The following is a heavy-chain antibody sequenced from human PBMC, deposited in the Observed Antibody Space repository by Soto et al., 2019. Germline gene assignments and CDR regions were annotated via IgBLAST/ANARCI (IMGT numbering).Heavy chain of an antibody. CDR3: ARSEYLLDFDY. V-gene: IGHV4-31*03. Sequence: PSETLSLTCTVSGGSISSGGYYWSWIRQHPGKGLEWIGYIYYSGSTYYNPSLKSRVTISVDTSKNQFSLKLSSVTAADTAVYYCARSEYLLDFDYWGQGTLVTVSS. J-gene: IGHJ4*02. CDR2: IYYSGST. CDR1: GGSISSGGYY.